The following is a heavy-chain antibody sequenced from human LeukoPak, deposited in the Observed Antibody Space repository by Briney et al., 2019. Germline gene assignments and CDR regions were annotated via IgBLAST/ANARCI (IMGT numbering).Heavy chain of an antibody. CDR1: GYTFTNYG. J-gene: IGHJ4*02. V-gene: IGHV1-2*02. Sequence: ASVKVSCKASGYTFTNYGISWVRRAPGQGLEWMGWISPNSGDTNYAQKFQGRVTMTRDTSISTAYMELSRLRSDDTAVYYCATYSSAWSYFDYWGQGTLVSVSS. D-gene: IGHD6-19*01. CDR2: ISPNSGDT. CDR3: ATYSSAWSYFDY.